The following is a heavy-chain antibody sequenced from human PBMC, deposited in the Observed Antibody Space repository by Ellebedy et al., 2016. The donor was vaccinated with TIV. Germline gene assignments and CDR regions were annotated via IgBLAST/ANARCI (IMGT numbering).Heavy chain of an antibody. CDR2: LTADGRST. J-gene: IGHJ4*02. V-gene: IGHV3-23*01. CDR1: GFRLSNSF. CDR3: RPGHYSDA. Sequence: GESLKISXAASGFRLSNSFMSWIRQAPGKGLEWVSTLTADGRSTYFADSVKGRFTISRDNSKNTVYLQMNSLRSEDTAVYYCRPGHYSDAWGQGTLVTVSS.